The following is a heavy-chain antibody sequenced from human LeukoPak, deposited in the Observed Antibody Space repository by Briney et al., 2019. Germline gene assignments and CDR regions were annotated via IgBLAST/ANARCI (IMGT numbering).Heavy chain of an antibody. Sequence: ASVKVSCKASGGTFSSYAISWVRQAPGQGLEWMGGIIPIFGTANYAQKFQGRVTITADESTSTAYMELSSLRSEDTAVYYRARGAKQQLGNNWFDPWGQGTLVTVSS. CDR2: IIPIFGTA. CDR1: GGTFSSYA. V-gene: IGHV1-69*13. D-gene: IGHD6-13*01. CDR3: ARGAKQQLGNNWFDP. J-gene: IGHJ5*02.